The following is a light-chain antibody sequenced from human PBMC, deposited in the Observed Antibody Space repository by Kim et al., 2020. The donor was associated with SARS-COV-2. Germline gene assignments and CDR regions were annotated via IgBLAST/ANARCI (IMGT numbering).Light chain of an antibody. J-gene: IGLJ1*01. Sequence: GKTARITCGGNNIGSKSVHWYQQEPGQAPVLVIYYDSDRPSGIPERFSGSNSGNTATLTISRVEAGDEADYYCQVWDSSSDHNYVFGTGTKVTVL. CDR3: QVWDSSSDHNYV. V-gene: IGLV3-21*04. CDR1: NIGSKS. CDR2: YDS.